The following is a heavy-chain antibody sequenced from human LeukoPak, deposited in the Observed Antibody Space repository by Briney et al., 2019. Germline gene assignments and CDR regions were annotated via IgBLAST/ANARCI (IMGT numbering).Heavy chain of an antibody. Sequence: SETLSLTCTVSGGSISSGGYYWSRIRQHPGKGLEWIGYIYYSGSTYCNPSLKSRVTISVDTSKNQFSLKLSSVTAADTAVYYCARAYHYDILTSYFPYYMDVWGKGTTVTVSS. CDR1: GGSISSGGYY. V-gene: IGHV4-31*03. J-gene: IGHJ6*03. CDR3: ARAYHYDILTSYFPYYMDV. D-gene: IGHD3-9*01. CDR2: IYYSGST.